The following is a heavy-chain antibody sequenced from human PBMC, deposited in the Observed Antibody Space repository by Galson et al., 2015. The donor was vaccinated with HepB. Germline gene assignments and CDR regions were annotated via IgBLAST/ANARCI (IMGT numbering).Heavy chain of an antibody. CDR3: ARDHGRRIWEMHY. V-gene: IGHV3-30*04. Sequence: SLRLSCAASGFTFSSYAMRWVRQAPGKGLEWVAVISDDGSSKYYADSVKGRFTISRDNSKNTLYLQMNSLRAEDTAVYYCARDHGRRIWEMHYWGQGTLVTVSS. CDR2: ISDDGSSK. J-gene: IGHJ4*02. D-gene: IGHD1-26*01. CDR1: GFTFSSYA.